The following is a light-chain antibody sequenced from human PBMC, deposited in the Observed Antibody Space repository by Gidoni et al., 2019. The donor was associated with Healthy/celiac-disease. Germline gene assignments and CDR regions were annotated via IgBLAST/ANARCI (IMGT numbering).Light chain of an antibody. CDR1: SSDVGGYNY. V-gene: IGLV2-14*03. J-gene: IGLJ3*02. CDR3: SSYTSSSTLSWV. Sequence: QSALTQPASVSGSPGQSLTISCPGTSSDVGGYNYVSWYQQHPGKAPKLMIYDVSNRPSGVSNRFSGSKSGNTASLTISGLQAEDEADYYCSSYTSSSTLSWVFGGGTKLTVL. CDR2: DVS.